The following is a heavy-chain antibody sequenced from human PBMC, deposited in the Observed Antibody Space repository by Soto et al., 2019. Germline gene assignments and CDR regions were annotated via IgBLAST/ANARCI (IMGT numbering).Heavy chain of an antibody. CDR3: ARGAPSTTRCFDV. J-gene: IGHJ4*02. V-gene: IGHV4-34*01. CDR1: GGSFSGYY. Sequence: PSEPLSLTCAVYGGSFSGYYWSWIRQPPGKGLEWIGEINHSGSTNYNPSLKSRVTISVDTSKNQFSLKLSSVTAADTAVYYCARGAPSTTRCFDVWGQGTLVTVSS. CDR2: INHSGST.